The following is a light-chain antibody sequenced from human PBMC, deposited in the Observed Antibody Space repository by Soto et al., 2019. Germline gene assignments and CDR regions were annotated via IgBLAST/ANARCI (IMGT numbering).Light chain of an antibody. V-gene: IGKV1-5*03. CDR3: QQYNSYSFT. CDR1: QSISSW. CDR2: KAS. Sequence: DIQMTQSPSTLSASVGDRVTITCRASQSISSWLAWYQQKPGKAPKLLIYKASSLESGVPSRFSGCGSGTEFTLTISSLQPDAFATYYCQQYNSYSFTFGPGTKVYIK. J-gene: IGKJ3*01.